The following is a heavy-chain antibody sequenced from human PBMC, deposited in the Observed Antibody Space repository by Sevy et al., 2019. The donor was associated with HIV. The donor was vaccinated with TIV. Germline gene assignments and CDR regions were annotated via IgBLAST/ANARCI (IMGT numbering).Heavy chain of an antibody. V-gene: IGHV4-34*01. CDR3: ARVKGYSGSRLRGYYFDY. J-gene: IGHJ4*02. D-gene: IGHD6-13*01. Sequence: SETLSLTCAVYGGSFSGYYWSWIRQPPGKGLEWIGEINHSGSTNYNPSLKSRVTISVDTSKNQFSLKLSSVTAADTAVYYCARVKGYSGSRLRGYYFDYWGQGTLVTVSS. CDR2: INHSGST. CDR1: GGSFSGYY.